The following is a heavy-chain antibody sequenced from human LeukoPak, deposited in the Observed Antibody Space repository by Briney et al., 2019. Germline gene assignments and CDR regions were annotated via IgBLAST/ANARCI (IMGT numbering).Heavy chain of an antibody. CDR3: ARDVVRGLNWFDP. D-gene: IGHD3-10*01. V-gene: IGHV3-23*01. Sequence: GGSLRLSCAASGFTFSSYAMNWVRQAPGKGLEWVSTISGSDGRTFYADSVRGRFTIYRDNSKSTLYLEMNSLRVEDTAVYYCARDVVRGLNWFDPWGQGVLVTVSS. CDR2: ISGSDGRT. J-gene: IGHJ5*02. CDR1: GFTFSSYA.